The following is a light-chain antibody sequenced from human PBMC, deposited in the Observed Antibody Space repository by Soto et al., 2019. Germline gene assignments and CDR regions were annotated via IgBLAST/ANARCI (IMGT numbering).Light chain of an antibody. Sequence: EIVLTQSPATLSLSPGERATLSCRASQSVTSYLAWYQQKPGQAPRLLIYDTSNRATGIAARFSGSGSGTDFTLTISSLEPEDFAVYYCQQRSNWPPVTFGGGTKVEMK. J-gene: IGKJ4*01. CDR1: QSVTSY. CDR2: DTS. V-gene: IGKV3-11*01. CDR3: QQRSNWPPVT.